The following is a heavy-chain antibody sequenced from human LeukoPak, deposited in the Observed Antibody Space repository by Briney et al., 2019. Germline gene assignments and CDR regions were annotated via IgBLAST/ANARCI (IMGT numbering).Heavy chain of an antibody. CDR1: GGSISTVSYY. Sequence: PSQTLSLTCSVSGGSISTVSYYWNWIRQPAGKGLEWIGRIYTGGSINYNPSVTGRVTISIDRSKNQFSLQLNSVTAADTAVYYCADGGDEFAYWGQGTLVTVSS. J-gene: IGHJ4*02. D-gene: IGHD3-10*01. V-gene: IGHV4-61*02. CDR3: ADGGDEFAY. CDR2: IYTGGSI.